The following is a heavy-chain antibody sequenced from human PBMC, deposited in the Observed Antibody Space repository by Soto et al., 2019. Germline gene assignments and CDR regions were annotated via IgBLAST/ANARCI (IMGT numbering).Heavy chain of an antibody. Sequence: QVQLVESGGGVVQPGRSLRLSCAASGFTFSSYGMHWVRQAPGKGLEWVAVISYDGSNKYYADSVKGQFTISRDNSTNTLYLQMNSLRAGDTAVYYCANDRKPRCRFLEWFPFYYGMDVWGQGSTVTVSS. CDR3: ANDRKPRCRFLEWFPFYYGMDV. V-gene: IGHV3-30*18. D-gene: IGHD3-3*01. CDR1: GFTFSSYG. J-gene: IGHJ6*02. CDR2: ISYDGSNK.